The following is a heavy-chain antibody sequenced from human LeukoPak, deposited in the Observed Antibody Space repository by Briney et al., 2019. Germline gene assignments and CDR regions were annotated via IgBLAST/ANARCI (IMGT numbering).Heavy chain of an antibody. Sequence: PGGSLRLSCAASGFTFSNAWMSWVRQAPGKGLEWVGRIKSKTDGGTTDYAAPVKCRFTISSADSKYTLYLQMNSLKTENTAVYYCTNGFWSAYNFHYYGLDVWGQGTTVTVSS. J-gene: IGHJ6*02. CDR2: IKSKTDGGTT. CDR3: TNGFWSAYNFHYYGLDV. V-gene: IGHV3-15*01. CDR1: GFTFSNAW. D-gene: IGHD3-3*01.